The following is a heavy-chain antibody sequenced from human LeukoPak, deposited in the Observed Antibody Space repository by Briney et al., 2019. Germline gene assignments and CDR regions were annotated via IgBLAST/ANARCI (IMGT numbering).Heavy chain of an antibody. CDR1: GGSIGSRSFY. D-gene: IGHD5-12*01. CDR3: ARRTSGGYSGYIDR. V-gene: IGHV4-39*01. J-gene: IGHJ5*02. Sequence: PSETLSLTCNVSGGSIGSRSFYWGWIRQPPGQGLEFIGSIDHSGNTNYNSSLKSRVTISADTSRNQFSLKLRSVTAADTAVYYCARRTSGGYSGYIDRWGLGTLVTVSS. CDR2: IDHSGNT.